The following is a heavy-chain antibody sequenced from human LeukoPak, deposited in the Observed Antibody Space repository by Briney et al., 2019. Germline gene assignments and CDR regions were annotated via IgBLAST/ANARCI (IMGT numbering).Heavy chain of an antibody. J-gene: IGHJ4*02. CDR3: TTDGWIQLWFFDY. D-gene: IGHD5-18*01. V-gene: IGHV3-48*01. Sequence: GGSLRLSCAASGFTLITYSMNWVRQAPGKGLEWVSYISSSSDTIYYADSVKGRFTISRDNAKNSLYLQMNSLKTEDTAVYYCTTDGWIQLWFFDYWGQGTLVTVSS. CDR2: ISSSSDTI. CDR1: GFTLITYS.